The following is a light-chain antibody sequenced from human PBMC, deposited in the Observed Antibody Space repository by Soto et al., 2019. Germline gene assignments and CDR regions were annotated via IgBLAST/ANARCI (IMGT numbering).Light chain of an antibody. CDR3: QQYDSSSYT. Sequence: EIVLTQSPGTLSLSPGERATLSCRASQSVSSSYLAWYQQKPGQAPRLLIFGASTRATDIPDRFSGSGSGTDFTLTISRLEPEDFAEYYCQQYDSSSYTFGQGTKLQIK. V-gene: IGKV3-20*01. CDR1: QSVSSSY. J-gene: IGKJ2*01. CDR2: GAS.